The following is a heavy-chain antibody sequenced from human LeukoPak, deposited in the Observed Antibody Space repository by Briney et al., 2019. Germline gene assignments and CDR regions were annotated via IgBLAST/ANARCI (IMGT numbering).Heavy chain of an antibody. CDR2: INTNTGNP. CDR1: GYTFTSYA. V-gene: IGHV7-4-1*02. Sequence: ASVKVSCKASGYTFTSYAMNWVRQAPGQGLEWMGWINTNTGNPTYAQGFTGRFVFSLDTSVSTAYLQISSLKAEDTAVYYCARPQSSGWSTHFDYWGQGTLVTVSS. J-gene: IGHJ4*02. CDR3: ARPQSSGWSTHFDY. D-gene: IGHD6-13*01.